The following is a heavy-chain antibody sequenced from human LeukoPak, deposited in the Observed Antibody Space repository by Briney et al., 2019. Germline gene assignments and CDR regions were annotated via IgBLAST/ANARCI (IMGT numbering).Heavy chain of an antibody. V-gene: IGHV3-23*01. CDR1: GFTFIRYA. D-gene: IGHD3-22*01. CDR3: PRKYDSSGYFDY. CDR2: ISGNGDSA. Sequence: QPGGSLRLFCEASGFTFIRYAMSWVRQAPGKGLEWVSTISGNGDSAYYADSVKGRFTISRDNSKNTLYLQMDSLRAEDTAVYYCPRKYDSSGYFDYWGQGTLVTVSS. J-gene: IGHJ4*02.